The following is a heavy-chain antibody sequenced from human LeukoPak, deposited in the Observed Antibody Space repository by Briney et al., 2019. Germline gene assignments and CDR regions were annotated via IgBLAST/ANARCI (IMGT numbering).Heavy chain of an antibody. Sequence: PSETLSLTCTVSGGSISSYYWNWIRQPPGKGLEWIGYIYYSGSTNYNSSLKSRVTISVDTSKNQFSLKLSSVTAADTAVYYCARAPRDYYDSSGYYGRIWYFDLWGRGTLVTVSS. D-gene: IGHD3-22*01. CDR3: ARAPRDYYDSSGYYGRIWYFDL. V-gene: IGHV4-59*01. J-gene: IGHJ2*01. CDR1: GGSISSYY. CDR2: IYYSGST.